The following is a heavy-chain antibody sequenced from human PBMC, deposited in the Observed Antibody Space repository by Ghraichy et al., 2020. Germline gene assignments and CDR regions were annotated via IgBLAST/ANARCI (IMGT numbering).Heavy chain of an antibody. CDR1: GFTFSSYG. V-gene: IGHV3-30*02. Sequence: LSLTCAASGFTFSSYGMHWVRQAPGKGLEWVAFIRYDGSNKYFADSVKGRFTISRDNSKNTLYLQMNSLRAEDTAVYYCAKDISSIAYCGGDCYSVGDYWGQGTLVTVSS. CDR3: AKDISSIAYCGGDCYSVGDY. D-gene: IGHD2-21*02. CDR2: IRYDGSNK. J-gene: IGHJ4*02.